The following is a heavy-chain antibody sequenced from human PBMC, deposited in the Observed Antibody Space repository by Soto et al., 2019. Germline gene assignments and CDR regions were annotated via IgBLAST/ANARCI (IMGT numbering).Heavy chain of an antibody. CDR2: IYNSGST. D-gene: IGHD3-3*01. CDR3: ARDRAFWSGRSCFSPPDYYFYMDV. V-gene: IGHV4-59*01. J-gene: IGHJ6*03. Sequence: QVQLQESGPGLVKPSETLSLTCTVSGVSISSSYWCWIRQPPGKGLEWIGYIYNSGSTNYNPSLTSRGPIVVDTFNNQVTLGLSSVPAADTAVYYCARDRAFWSGRSCFSPPDYYFYMDVWGNGTTGTVS. CDR1: GVSISSSY.